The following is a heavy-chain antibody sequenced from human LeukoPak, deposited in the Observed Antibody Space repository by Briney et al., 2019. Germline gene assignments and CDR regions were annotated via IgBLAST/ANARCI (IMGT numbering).Heavy chain of an antibody. D-gene: IGHD5-12*01. CDR2: IKQDGSVK. CDR3: ARWGQTSGYYYVDN. Sequence: GGSLRLSCAASGFTFSSYAMSWVRQAPGRGLEWVASIKQDGSVKYYVDSVKGRFTISRDNARNSLSLQMNSLGVEDTAVYFCARWGQTSGYYYVDNWGQGTLVTVSS. CDR1: GFTFSSYA. J-gene: IGHJ4*02. V-gene: IGHV3-7*01.